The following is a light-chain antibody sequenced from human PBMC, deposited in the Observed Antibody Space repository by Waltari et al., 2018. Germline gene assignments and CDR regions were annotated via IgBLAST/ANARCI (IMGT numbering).Light chain of an antibody. V-gene: IGLV3-1*01. CDR2: QDT. CDR1: KLGDKY. CDR3: QAWDNVPHVV. J-gene: IGLJ2*01. Sequence: SYELTQPPSVSVSPGQTASITCSGDKLGDKYACWYQQKPGQSPLLVVYQDTKRPSGSPGRFSCSNAGDTASPTINGTQAMDEADYYCQAWDNVPHVVFGGGTKLTV.